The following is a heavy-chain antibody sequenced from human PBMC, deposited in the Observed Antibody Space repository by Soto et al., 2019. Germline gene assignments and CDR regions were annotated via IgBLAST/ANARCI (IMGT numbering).Heavy chain of an antibody. CDR3: ARGLRGGYGMDV. J-gene: IGHJ6*01. Sequence: EVQLVESGGDLVQPGGSLRLSCAASGFTFTDYWLHWVRQAPGKGLEWVSRIKGGGITTSYADSVKGRFTISRDNAKNTVSVQVNSLRAEDTAVYYCARGLRGGYGMDVWGQGTTVTVSS. CDR1: GFTFTDYW. V-gene: IGHV3-74*01. D-gene: IGHD3-16*01. CDR2: IKGGGITT.